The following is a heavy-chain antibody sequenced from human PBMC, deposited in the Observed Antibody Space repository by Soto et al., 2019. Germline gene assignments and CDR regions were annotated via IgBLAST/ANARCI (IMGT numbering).Heavy chain of an antibody. CDR2: ISSSGSTI. Sequence: QVQLVESGGGLVKPGGSLRLSCAASGFTFSDYYMSWIRQAPGKGLEWVSYISSSGSTIYYADSVKGRFTISRDNAKNSLYLQMKSLRAENTAVYYCARDWKVTTVTTNPPSLDPWGQGTLVTVSS. J-gene: IGHJ5*02. V-gene: IGHV3-11*01. CDR3: ARDWKVTTVTTNPPSLDP. CDR1: GFTFSDYY. D-gene: IGHD4-17*01.